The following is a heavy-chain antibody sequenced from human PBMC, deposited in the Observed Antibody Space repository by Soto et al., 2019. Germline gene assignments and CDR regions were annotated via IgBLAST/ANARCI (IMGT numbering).Heavy chain of an antibody. D-gene: IGHD4-17*01. Sequence: PSQTLSLPCAISGDSVSSNSAAWNWIRQPPSRGLEWLGRTYYRSKWYNDYAVSVKSRITINPDTSKNQFSLQLNSVTPEDTAVYYCARDRDGDYYLREYYYYGMDVWSQGTTGTV. CDR1: GDSVSSNSAA. V-gene: IGHV6-1*01. CDR2: TYYRSKWYN. J-gene: IGHJ6*02. CDR3: ARDRDGDYYLREYYYYGMDV.